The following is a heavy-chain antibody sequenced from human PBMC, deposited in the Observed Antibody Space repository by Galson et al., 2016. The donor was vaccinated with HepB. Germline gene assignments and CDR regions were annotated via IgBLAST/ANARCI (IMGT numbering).Heavy chain of an antibody. CDR3: ARIRWSGSHLDAFDF. Sequence: PALVKPTQTLTLTCTFSGFSLTTSGMCVTWIRQPPGRALEWLALIDLDGDKYYSPSLKTRLTISRDTSKNQVVLRMTNMDPVDTATYYCARIRWSGSHLDAFDFWGRGTTVTVSS. CDR1: GFSLTTSGMC. D-gene: IGHD1-26*01. J-gene: IGHJ3*01. CDR2: IDLDGDK. V-gene: IGHV2-70*01.